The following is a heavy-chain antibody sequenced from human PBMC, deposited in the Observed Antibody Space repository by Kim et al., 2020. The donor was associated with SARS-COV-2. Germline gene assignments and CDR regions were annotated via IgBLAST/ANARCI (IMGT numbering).Heavy chain of an antibody. CDR3: TRDWTYYYDSSGYYAY. CDR2: IRSKAYGGTT. CDR1: GFTFGDYA. Sequence: GGSLRLSCTASGFTFGDYAMSWFRQAPGKGLEWVGFIRSKAYGGTTEYAASVKGRFTISRDDSKSIAYLQMNSLKTEDTAVYYCTRDWTYYYDSSGYYAYWGQGTLVTVSS. D-gene: IGHD3-22*01. V-gene: IGHV3-49*03. J-gene: IGHJ4*02.